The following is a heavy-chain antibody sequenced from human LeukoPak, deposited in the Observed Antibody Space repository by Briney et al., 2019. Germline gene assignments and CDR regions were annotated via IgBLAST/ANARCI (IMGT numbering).Heavy chain of an antibody. D-gene: IGHD2-15*01. Sequence: PSETLSLTCTVSGGSISSYYWSRIRQPPGQGLEWIEYIYYSGTTNYNPSLKSRVTISVDTSKNQFSLKLSSVTAADTAVYYCAREDYCSGGSCYSGYFQHWGQGTLVTVSS. V-gene: IGHV4-59*01. J-gene: IGHJ1*01. CDR2: IYYSGTT. CDR1: GGSISSYY. CDR3: AREDYCSGGSCYSGYFQH.